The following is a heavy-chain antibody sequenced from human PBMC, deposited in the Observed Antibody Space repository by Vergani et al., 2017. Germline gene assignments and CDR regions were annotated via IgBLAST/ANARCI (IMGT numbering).Heavy chain of an antibody. CDR2: ISGQNFRT. Sequence: EVQLLESGGGSAQPGESLRLSCVASGFTFTAHGLNWVRQAPGKGLEWVSGISGQNFRTHYADSVKGRFTISRDNSKKMLYLEMNSLRIDDTALYYCTKGPQQRLNVLDNWGQGTLVTVSS. V-gene: IGHV3-23*01. CDR3: TKGPQQRLNVLDN. CDR1: GFTFTAHG. J-gene: IGHJ4*01. D-gene: IGHD6-25*01.